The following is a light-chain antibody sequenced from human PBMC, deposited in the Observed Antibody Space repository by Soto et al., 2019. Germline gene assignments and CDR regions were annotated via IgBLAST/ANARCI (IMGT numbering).Light chain of an antibody. J-gene: IGKJ1*01. CDR2: DAS. V-gene: IGKV1-39*01. Sequence: IEVTQSPSSLAASLGDRVTITCRASQTIGTYVNWYRQKSGAAPELLIYDASTLQSGVPSRFRGGASETDFTLTISSLQLDDFATYYCQQSYNTPLTFGQGTKVDIK. CDR1: QTIGTY. CDR3: QQSYNTPLT.